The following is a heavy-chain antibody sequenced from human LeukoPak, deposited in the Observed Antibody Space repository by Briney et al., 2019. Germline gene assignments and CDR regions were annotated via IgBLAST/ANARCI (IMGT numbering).Heavy chain of an antibody. CDR2: ISGSGGST. CDR1: GFTFSSYA. D-gene: IGHD3-3*01. J-gene: IGHJ6*03. Sequence: GGSLRLSGAASGFTFSSYAMSWVRQAPGKGLEWVSAISGSGGSTYYADSVKGRFTISRDNTKNTLYLQMISLRAEDTAVYYCAKDGRSGSGSMDVWGKGTTVTVSS. V-gene: IGHV3-23*01. CDR3: AKDGRSGSGSMDV.